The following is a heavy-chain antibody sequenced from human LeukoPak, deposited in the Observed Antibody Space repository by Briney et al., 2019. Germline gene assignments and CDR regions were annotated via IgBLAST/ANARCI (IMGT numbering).Heavy chain of an antibody. CDR3: ARMGVGWLRYNYFDY. V-gene: IGHV1-69*06. CDR1: GGTFSSYA. D-gene: IGHD5-12*01. CDR2: IIPIFGTA. Sequence: SVKVSCKASGGTFSSYAISWVRQAPGQGLEWMGGIIPIFGTANYAQKFQGRVTITADKSTSTAYMELSSLRSEDTAVYYCARMGVGWLRYNYFDYWGQGTLATVSS. J-gene: IGHJ4*02.